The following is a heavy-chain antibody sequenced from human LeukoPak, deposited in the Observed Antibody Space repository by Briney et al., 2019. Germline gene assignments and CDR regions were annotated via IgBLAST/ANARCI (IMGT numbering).Heavy chain of an antibody. CDR1: GGSIRSYY. CDR3: ARHPRLNYYGSGSYYFAFDP. V-gene: IGHV4-59*08. CDR2: ISYNGNT. D-gene: IGHD3-10*01. J-gene: IGHJ5*02. Sequence: KPSETLSLTCAISGGSIRSYYWTWIRRPPGKGLEWIGYISYNGNTTYSPSLKSRVTISLDTSKNQFSLKLSSVTAADTAVYYCARHPRLNYYGSGSYYFAFDPWGQGTLVTVSS.